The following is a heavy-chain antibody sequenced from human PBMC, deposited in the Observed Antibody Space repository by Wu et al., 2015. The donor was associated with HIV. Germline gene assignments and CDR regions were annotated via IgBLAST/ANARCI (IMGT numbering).Heavy chain of an antibody. CDR2: INPNSGGT. D-gene: IGHD6-19*01. Sequence: VQLVQSGREVRKPGPSVKLLQLWIHFTGYYMHWVRQAPGQGLEWMGWINPNSGGTNYAQKFQGRVTMTRDTSISTAYMELSRLRSDDTAVYYCARGDSSGWYFPHFDYWGQGTLVTVSS. J-gene: IGHJ4*02. CDR3: ARGDSSGWYFPHFDY. V-gene: IGHV1-2*02. CDR1: IHFTGYY.